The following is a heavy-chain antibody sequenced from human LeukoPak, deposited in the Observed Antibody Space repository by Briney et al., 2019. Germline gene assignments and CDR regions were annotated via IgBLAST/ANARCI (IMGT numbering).Heavy chain of an antibody. CDR2: ISHSGST. D-gene: IGHD3-22*01. J-gene: IGHJ4*02. CDR1: GGSLTSGFYS. V-gene: IGHV4-30-2*01. Sequence: SQTLSLTCAVSGGSLTSGFYSWGWIRQPPGKGLEWIGYISHSGSTYYNPSLKSRVTISIDRSKNQFSLRLSSVTAADTAVYYCAAGPRPSSGYYYPFDYWGQGTLVTVSS. CDR3: AAGPRPSSGYYYPFDY.